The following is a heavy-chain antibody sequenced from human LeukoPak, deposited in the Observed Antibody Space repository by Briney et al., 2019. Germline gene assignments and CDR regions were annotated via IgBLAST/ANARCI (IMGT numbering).Heavy chain of an antibody. CDR3: AYYDSSGPDY. J-gene: IGHJ4*01. D-gene: IGHD3-22*01. V-gene: IGHV1-69*13. CDR2: IIPIFGTA. CDR1: GGTFSSYA. Sequence: SVKASCTASGGTFSSYAISWVRQAPGQGLEWMGGIIPIFGTANYAQKFQGRVTITADESTSTAYMELSSLRSEDTAVYYCAYYDSSGPDYWGPGTPVTVSS.